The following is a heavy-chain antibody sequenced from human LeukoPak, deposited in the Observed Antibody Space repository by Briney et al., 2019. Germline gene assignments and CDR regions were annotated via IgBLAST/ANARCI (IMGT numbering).Heavy chain of an antibody. CDR3: ARCHDSGSYREPDAFDI. CDR2: IIPILGIA. D-gene: IGHD1-26*01. J-gene: IGHJ3*02. CDR1: GGTFSSYA. Sequence: SVTVSCKASGGTFSSYAISWVRQAPGQGLEWVGRIIPILGIANYAQKFQGRVTITADKSTSTAYMELSSLRSEDTAVYYCARCHDSGSYREPDAFDIWGQGTMVTVSS. V-gene: IGHV1-69*04.